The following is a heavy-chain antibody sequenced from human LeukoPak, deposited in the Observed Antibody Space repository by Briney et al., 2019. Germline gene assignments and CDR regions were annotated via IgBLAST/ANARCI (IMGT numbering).Heavy chain of an antibody. J-gene: IGHJ4*02. Sequence: GGSLRLSCAASGFTFSSYSMNWVRQAPGKGLEWVSYISSSSSTIYYADSVKGRFTISRDNAKNSLYLQMNSLRAEDTAVYYCATTQYKGTHYWGQGTLVTVSS. CDR2: ISSSSSTI. V-gene: IGHV3-48*01. CDR3: ATTQYKGTHY. CDR1: GFTFSSYS. D-gene: IGHD1-1*01.